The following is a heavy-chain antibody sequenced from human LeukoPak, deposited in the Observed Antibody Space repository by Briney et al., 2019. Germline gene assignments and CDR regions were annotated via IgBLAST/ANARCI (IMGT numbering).Heavy chain of an antibody. V-gene: IGHV3-30*18. D-gene: IGHD1-26*01. CDR3: AKVSSGSYYSYFDY. J-gene: IGHJ4*02. CDR1: GFTFSNYC. CDR2: ISYDGSNK. Sequence: GGSLRLSCAASGFTFSNYCMHWVRQAPGKGREWVAFISYDGSNKYYADSVKGRFTISRDNSKNTLYLQMNSLRAEDTAVYYCAKVSSGSYYSYFDYWGQGTLVTVSS.